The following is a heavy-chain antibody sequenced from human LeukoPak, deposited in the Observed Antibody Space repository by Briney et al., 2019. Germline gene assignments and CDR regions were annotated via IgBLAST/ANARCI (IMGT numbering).Heavy chain of an antibody. Sequence: PGGSLRLSCAASGFTFSSYWMSWVRQAPGKGLEWVANIKQDGSEKYYVDSVKGRFTISRDNAKNSLYLQMNSLRAEDTAVYYCARDLGHAYSANWFDPWGQGTLVTVSS. CDR3: ARDLGHAYSANWFDP. D-gene: IGHD6-13*01. CDR1: GFTFSSYW. V-gene: IGHV3-7*01. J-gene: IGHJ5*02. CDR2: IKQDGSEK.